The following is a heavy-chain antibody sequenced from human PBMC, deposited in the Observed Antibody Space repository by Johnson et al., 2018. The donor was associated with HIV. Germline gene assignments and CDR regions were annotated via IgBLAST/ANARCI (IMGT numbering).Heavy chain of an antibody. D-gene: IGHD1-14*01. CDR3: AEDTEPDLADAFDI. CDR1: GFIFDDYG. CDR2: ISWNSGII. Sequence: QLVESGGGVVRPGGSLRFSCAASGFIFDDYGMYWVRQAPGKGLEWVSGISWNSGIIGYADSVKGRFTISRDNAKNSLYLQMNSLRAEDTALYYCAEDTEPDLADAFDIWGQGTMVTVSS. V-gene: IGHV3-9*01. J-gene: IGHJ3*02.